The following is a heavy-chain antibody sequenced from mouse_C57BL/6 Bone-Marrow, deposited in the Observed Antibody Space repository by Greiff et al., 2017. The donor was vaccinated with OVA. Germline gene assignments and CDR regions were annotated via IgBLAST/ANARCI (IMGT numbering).Heavy chain of an antibody. J-gene: IGHJ2*01. CDR3: ARDYYAPYYFDY. D-gene: IGHD1-1*01. Sequence: VQLQESGPELVKPGASVKISCKVSGYTFTDHTIHWMKQRPEQGLEWIGYIYPRDGSTKYNEKFKGKATLTADKSSSTAYMQLNSLTSEDSAVYFCARDYYAPYYFDYWGQGTTLTVSS. V-gene: IGHV1-78*01. CDR1: GYTFTDHT. CDR2: IYPRDGST.